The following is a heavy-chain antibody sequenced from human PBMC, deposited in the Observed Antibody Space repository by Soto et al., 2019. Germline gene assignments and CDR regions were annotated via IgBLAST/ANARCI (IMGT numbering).Heavy chain of an antibody. CDR3: YTGLVNTDFDY. CDR2: IKQDGSEK. CDR1: GFTFSSYW. D-gene: IGHD2-8*02. Sequence: GGSLRLSCAASGFTFSSYWMSWVRQAPGKGLEWVANIKQDGSEKYYVDSVKGRFTISRDNAKNSLYLQMNSLRAEDTAVYYCYTGLVNTDFDYWGQGTLVTVSS. J-gene: IGHJ4*02. V-gene: IGHV3-7*01.